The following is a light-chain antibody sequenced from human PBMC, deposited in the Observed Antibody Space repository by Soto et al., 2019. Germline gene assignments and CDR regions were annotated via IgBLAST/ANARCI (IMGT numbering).Light chain of an antibody. Sequence: QSVLTQPPAVSGAPGQRVTISCTGSSPNIGAGYDVHWYLQLPGTAPKLLIYGNSNRPSGVPDRFSGSKPGTSASLAITGLQAEDEADYYCQSYDSSLSVVFGGGTKLTVL. CDR1: SPNIGAGYD. CDR3: QSYDSSLSVV. J-gene: IGLJ2*01. CDR2: GNS. V-gene: IGLV1-40*01.